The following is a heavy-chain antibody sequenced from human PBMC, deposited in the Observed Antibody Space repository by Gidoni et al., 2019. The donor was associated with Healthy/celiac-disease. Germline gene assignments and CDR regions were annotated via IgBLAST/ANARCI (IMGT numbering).Heavy chain of an antibody. CDR1: GSPFRSYA. D-gene: IGHD2-15*01. J-gene: IGHJ3*02. Sequence: QVQLVESGGGVVQPGRSLSLSGAASGSPFRSYAMHWVRQAPGKGLEWVAVISYDGSNKYYADSVKGRFTISRDNSKNTLYLQMNSLRAEDTAVYYCASQYGGNPNDAFDIWGQGTMVTVSS. CDR3: ASQYGGNPNDAFDI. CDR2: ISYDGSNK. V-gene: IGHV3-30-3*01.